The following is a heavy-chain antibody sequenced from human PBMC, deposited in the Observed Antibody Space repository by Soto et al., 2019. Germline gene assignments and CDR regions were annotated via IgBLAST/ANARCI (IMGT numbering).Heavy chain of an antibody. D-gene: IGHD2-2*02. CDR2: IYHSGST. J-gene: IGHJ6*02. Sequence: SETLSLTCAVSGGSISSSNWWSWVRQPPGKGLEWIGEIYHSGSTNYNPSLKSRVTISVDKSKNQFSLKLSSVTAADTAVYYCAREQGIGYCSSTSCYKDYGMDVWGQGTTVPVSS. V-gene: IGHV4-4*02. CDR3: AREQGIGYCSSTSCYKDYGMDV. CDR1: GGSISSSNW.